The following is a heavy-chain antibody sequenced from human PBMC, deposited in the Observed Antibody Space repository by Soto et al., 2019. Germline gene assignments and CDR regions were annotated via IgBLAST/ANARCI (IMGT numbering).Heavy chain of an antibody. D-gene: IGHD6-13*01. CDR2: VIAIFGTA. V-gene: IGHV1-69*06. CDR3: ARQGIIAVAGPPPLDY. Sequence: SVKVSCEASGGTFSRYAISWVRQSPGQGLEWMGCVIAIFGTANYAQKFQGRVTITADKSTSTAYMELSSLRSEDPAVYYCARQGIIAVAGPPPLDYRAQGTLVTVSS. CDR1: GGTFSRYA. J-gene: IGHJ4*02.